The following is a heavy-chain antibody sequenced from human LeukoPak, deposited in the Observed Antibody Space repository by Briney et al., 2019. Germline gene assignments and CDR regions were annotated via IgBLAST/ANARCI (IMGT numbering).Heavy chain of an antibody. J-gene: IGHJ5*02. CDR1: GGTFSSYA. V-gene: IGHV1-69*05. D-gene: IGHD1-1*01. Sequence: SVKVSCKASGGTFSSYAISWVRQAPGQGLEWMGGIIPIFGTANYAQKFQGRVTITTDESTSTAYMELGSLRSEDTAVYYCARESNWNDANWFDPWGQGTLVIVSS. CDR3: ARESNWNDANWFDP. CDR2: IIPIFGTA.